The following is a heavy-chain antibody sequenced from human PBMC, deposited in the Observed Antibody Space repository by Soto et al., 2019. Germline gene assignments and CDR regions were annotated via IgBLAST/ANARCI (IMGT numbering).Heavy chain of an antibody. CDR3: ARGLLLWFGELLIFVWDY. J-gene: IGHJ4*02. Sequence: SETLSLTCTVSGGSISSSSYYWGWIRQPPGKGLEWIGSIYYSGSTYYNPSLKSRVTISVDTSKNQFSLKLSSVTAADTAVYYCARGLLLWFGELLIFVWDYWGQGTLVTVSS. V-gene: IGHV4-39*01. D-gene: IGHD3-10*01. CDR1: GGSISSSSYY. CDR2: IYYSGST.